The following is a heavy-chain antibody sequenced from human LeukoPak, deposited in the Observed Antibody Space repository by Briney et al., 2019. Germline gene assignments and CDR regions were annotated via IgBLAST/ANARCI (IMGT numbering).Heavy chain of an antibody. Sequence: PGGSLRLSCAASGFTFSSYWMHWVRQAPGKGLVWVSRINSDGGSTSYADSVKGRFTISRDNAKNTLYLQMNSLRAEDTAVYYCAKDDPPPTLQYLGSYPDYWGQGTLVTVSS. CDR3: AKDDPPPTLQYLGSYPDY. V-gene: IGHV3-74*01. D-gene: IGHD1-26*01. CDR1: GFTFSSYW. J-gene: IGHJ4*02. CDR2: INSDGGST.